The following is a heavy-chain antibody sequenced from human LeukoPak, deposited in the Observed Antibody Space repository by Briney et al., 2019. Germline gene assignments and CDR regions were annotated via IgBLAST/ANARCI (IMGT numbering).Heavy chain of an antibody. Sequence: QPGGSLRLSCAASGFTFKNYAMKWVRQAPGKGLEWVSSISDSGDSRYYADSVKGRFTISRDNSRNTLHLQMNSLRAEDTAVYYCAKLLIGYPRYYYYGMDVWGQGTTVTVSS. J-gene: IGHJ6*02. CDR3: AKLLIGYPRYYYYGMDV. V-gene: IGHV3-23*01. CDR2: ISDSGDSR. D-gene: IGHD5-18*01. CDR1: GFTFKNYA.